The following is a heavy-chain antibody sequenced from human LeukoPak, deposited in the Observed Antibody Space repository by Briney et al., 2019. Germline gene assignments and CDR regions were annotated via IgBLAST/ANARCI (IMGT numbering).Heavy chain of an antibody. V-gene: IGHV1-2*02. CDR3: AREDFYDSGSNDY. CDR1: GYTFTGYY. Sequence: GASVKVSCKASGYTFTGYYILWVRQAPGQGLEWMGWINPNSGGTNYAQKFQGRVTMTRDTSISTAYMELSRLRSDDTAVYYCAREDFYDSGSNDYWGQGTLVTVSS. J-gene: IGHJ4*02. D-gene: IGHD3-22*01. CDR2: INPNSGGT.